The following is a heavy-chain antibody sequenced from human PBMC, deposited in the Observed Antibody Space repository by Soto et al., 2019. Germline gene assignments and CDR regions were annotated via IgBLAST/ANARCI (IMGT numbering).Heavy chain of an antibody. V-gene: IGHV3-23*01. CDR2: ISDSGGAT. D-gene: IGHD6-13*01. CDR3: ARQDYSTTWYLKY. J-gene: IGHJ4*02. CDR1: GFTFSAYA. Sequence: EVQLLESGGGVVQPGGSLRLSCAASGFTFSAYAMSWVRQAPGKGLEWVSVISDSGGATYYADSVKGRFTISRDNSKNTLYLQMNSLRAEDTDVYYCARQDYSTTWYLKYWGQGTLVTVSS.